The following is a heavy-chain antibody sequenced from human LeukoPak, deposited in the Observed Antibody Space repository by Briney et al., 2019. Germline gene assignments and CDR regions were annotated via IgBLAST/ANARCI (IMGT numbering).Heavy chain of an antibody. CDR1: GFTFSSYA. D-gene: IGHD6-6*01. Sequence: GGSLTLSCAASGFTFSSYAMSWVRQAPGKGLEWVSAISGSGGSTYYADSVKGRFTISRDNSKNTLYLQMNSLRAEDTAVYYCAKGGLGGSSFYYYYMDVWGKGTTVTVSS. CDR3: AKGGLGGSSFYYYYMDV. V-gene: IGHV3-23*01. CDR2: ISGSGGST. J-gene: IGHJ6*03.